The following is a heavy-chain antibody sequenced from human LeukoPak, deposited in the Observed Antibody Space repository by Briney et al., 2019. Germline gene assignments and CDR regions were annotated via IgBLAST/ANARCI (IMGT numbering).Heavy chain of an antibody. D-gene: IGHD3-22*01. CDR1: GYSFTSYW. J-gene: IGHJ4*02. CDR3: ARNYYDSSGYYWFDY. V-gene: IGHV5-51*01. CDR2: IYPGDSDT. Sequence: GESLKISCKGSGYSFTSYWIGWVRQMPGKGLEWMGIIYPGDSDTRYSPSFQGQVTISADESISTAYLQWSSLKASDTAMYYCARNYYDSSGYYWFDYWGQGTLVTVSS.